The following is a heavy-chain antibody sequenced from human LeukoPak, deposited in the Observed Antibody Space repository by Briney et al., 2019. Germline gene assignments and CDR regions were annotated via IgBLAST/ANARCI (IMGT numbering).Heavy chain of an antibody. D-gene: IGHD3-22*01. CDR3: ARGRDHYDSSGYYFDY. CDR1: GGSISSGDYY. J-gene: IGHJ4*02. CDR2: IYYSGST. Sequence: SETLSLTCTVSGGSISSGDYYWSWIRQPPGKGLEWIGYIYYSGSTYYNPSLKSRVPISVDTFKNRFSLKLSSVTAADTAVYYCARGRDHYDSSGYYFDYWGQGTLVTVSS. V-gene: IGHV4-30-4*08.